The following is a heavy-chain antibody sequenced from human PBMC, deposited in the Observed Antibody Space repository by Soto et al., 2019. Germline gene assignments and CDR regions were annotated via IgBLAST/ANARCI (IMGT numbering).Heavy chain of an antibody. Sequence: QVQLVESGGGVVQPGRSLRLSCAASGFTFSSYAMHWVRQAPGKGLEWVAVISYDGSNKYYADSVKGRFTISRDNSKNTLYLQMHSLRAEDTAVYYCATCMVRGVIYYYHGMDVWGQGTTVTVSS. D-gene: IGHD3-10*01. V-gene: IGHV3-30-3*01. J-gene: IGHJ6*02. CDR1: GFTFSSYA. CDR3: ATCMVRGVIYYYHGMDV. CDR2: ISYDGSNK.